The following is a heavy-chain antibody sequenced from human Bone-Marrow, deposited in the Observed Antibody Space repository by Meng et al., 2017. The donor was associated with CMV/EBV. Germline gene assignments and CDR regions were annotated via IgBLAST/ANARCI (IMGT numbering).Heavy chain of an antibody. D-gene: IGHD2-15*01. Sequence: GASLKISCAASGFIFSNYAMHWVRQAPGKGQEWVSAISGSGGSTYYPDSVKGRLTISRDNSKNTLYLQMKSLRAEDTAVYYCAKENKGYCSGGSCSGVDYWGQGTLVTVSS. CDR1: GFIFSNYA. J-gene: IGHJ4*02. CDR2: ISGSGGST. V-gene: IGHV3-23*01. CDR3: AKENKGYCSGGSCSGVDY.